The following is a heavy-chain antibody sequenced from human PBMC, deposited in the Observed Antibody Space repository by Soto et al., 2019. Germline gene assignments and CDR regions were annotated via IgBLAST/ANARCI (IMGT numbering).Heavy chain of an antibody. Sequence: EVQLVESGGDLVQPGGSLRLSCAASGFTFSDYRMHWVRQAPGTGLVWVSRIHSDGSSTNYADSVKGRFTISRDDAKNTLYLQMNSLRVEDTAVHYCARDRVAGTWDAFDIWGQGTLVTVSS. CDR2: IHSDGSST. CDR3: ARDRVAGTWDAFDI. V-gene: IGHV3-74*01. CDR1: GFTFSDYR. J-gene: IGHJ3*02. D-gene: IGHD6-19*01.